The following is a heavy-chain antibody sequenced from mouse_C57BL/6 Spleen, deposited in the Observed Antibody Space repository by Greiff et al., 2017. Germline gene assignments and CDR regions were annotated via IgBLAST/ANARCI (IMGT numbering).Heavy chain of an antibody. V-gene: IGHV5-17*01. CDR3: ARDYLFAY. D-gene: IGHD5-5*01. Sequence: DVMLVESGGGLVKPGGSLKLSCAASGFTFSDYGMHWVRQAPEKGLEWVAYISSGSSTIYYADTVKGRFTISRDNAKNTLFLQMTSLRSVDTAMYYCARDYLFAYWGQGTLVTVSA. CDR1: GFTFSDYG. CDR2: ISSGSSTI. J-gene: IGHJ3*01.